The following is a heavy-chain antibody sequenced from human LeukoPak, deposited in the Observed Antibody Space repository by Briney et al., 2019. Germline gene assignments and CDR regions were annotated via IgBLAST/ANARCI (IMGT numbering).Heavy chain of an antibody. D-gene: IGHD3-3*01. J-gene: IGHJ4*02. V-gene: IGHV4-4*02. CDR1: GGSVTSTNW. CDR2: VHLGGRT. CDR3: AREGGFYRPLDY. Sequence: SETLSLTCGVSGGSVTSTNWWTWVRQPPGKGLEWIGEVHLGGRTNYNPSLKSRLTMSVDLSENHLSLRLTSVTAADTAVYYCAREGGFYRPLDYSGQGTLVTVSS.